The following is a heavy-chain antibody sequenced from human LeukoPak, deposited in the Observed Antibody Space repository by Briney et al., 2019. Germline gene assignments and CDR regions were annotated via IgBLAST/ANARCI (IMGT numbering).Heavy chain of an antibody. J-gene: IGHJ6*03. V-gene: IGHV4-39*07. CDR1: GDSISLSFYY. CDR3: ARTTEGGYTYDYFYYYYMDV. D-gene: IGHD5-18*01. CDR2: VYYSGTT. Sequence: SETLSLTCSVSGDSISLSFYYWGWIRQPPGKALEWIGSVYYSGTTSYNPSLKSRVTISVDTSKNQFSLKLSSVTAADTAVYYCARTTEGGYTYDYFYYYYMDVWGKGTTVTISS.